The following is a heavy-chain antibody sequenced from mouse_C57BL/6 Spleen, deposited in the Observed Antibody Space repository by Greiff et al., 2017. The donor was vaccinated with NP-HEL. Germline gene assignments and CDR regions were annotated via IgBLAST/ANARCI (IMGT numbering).Heavy chain of an antibody. CDR1: GYTFTSYG. D-gene: IGHD1-1*01. CDR2: IYPRSGNT. CDR3: ADYYGSSYDY. Sequence: VQVVESGAELARPGASVKLSCKASGYTFTSYGISWVKQRTGQGLEWIGEIYPRSGNTYYNEKFKGKATLTADKSSSTAYMELRSLTSEDSAVYFCADYYGSSYDYWGQGTTLTVSS. J-gene: IGHJ2*01. V-gene: IGHV1-81*01.